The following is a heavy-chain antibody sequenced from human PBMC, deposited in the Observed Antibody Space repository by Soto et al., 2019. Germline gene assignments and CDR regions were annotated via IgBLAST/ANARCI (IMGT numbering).Heavy chain of an antibody. CDR2: IIPIFGIA. CDR1: GGTFSSYA. D-gene: IGHD6-19*01. CDR3: ARSDPSGYSSGSFDY. Sequence: SVKVSCKASGGTFSSYAISWVRQAPGQGLEWMGGIIPIFGIANYAQKFQGRVTITADKSTSTAYMELSSLRSEDTAVYYCARSDPSGYSSGSFDYWGQGTLVTVSS. J-gene: IGHJ4*02. V-gene: IGHV1-69*10.